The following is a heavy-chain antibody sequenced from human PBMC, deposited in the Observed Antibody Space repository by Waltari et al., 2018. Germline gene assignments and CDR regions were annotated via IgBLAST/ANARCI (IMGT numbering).Heavy chain of an antibody. CDR2: FDLEEVET. V-gene: IGHV1-24*01. CDR3: ATDMTYYYDSSGYGTHDAFDI. J-gene: IGHJ3*02. CDR1: GYTLTELS. D-gene: IGHD3-22*01. Sequence: QVQLVQSGAEVKKPGASVKVSCKVSGYTLTELSMHWVRQAPGKGLEWRGGFDLEEVETIYAQKFQGRVTMTEDTSTDTAYMELSSLRSEDTAVYYCATDMTYYYDSSGYGTHDAFDIWGQGTMVTVSS.